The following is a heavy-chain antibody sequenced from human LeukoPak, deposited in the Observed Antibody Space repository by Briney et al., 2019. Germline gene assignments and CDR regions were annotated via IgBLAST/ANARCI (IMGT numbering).Heavy chain of an antibody. Sequence: SVKVSCKASGGTFSSYAISWVRQAPGQGLEWMGRIIPILGIANYAQKFQGRVTITADKSTSTAYMELSSLRSEDTAVYYCASESYGDYGDNWFDPWGQGTLVTVSS. D-gene: IGHD4-17*01. V-gene: IGHV1-69*04. CDR2: IIPILGIA. J-gene: IGHJ5*02. CDR1: GGTFSSYA. CDR3: ASESYGDYGDNWFDP.